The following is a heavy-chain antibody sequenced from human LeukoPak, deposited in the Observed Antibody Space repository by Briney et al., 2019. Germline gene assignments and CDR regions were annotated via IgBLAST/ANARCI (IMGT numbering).Heavy chain of an antibody. CDR2: IYHTGIT. J-gene: IGHJ4*02. CDR1: CDSISHYY. D-gene: IGHD4-17*01. Sequence: KTSETLSFTCTVSCDSISHYYWTWIRQPPGRGLESIAFIYHTGITNYNPSLQSRVITSLDTSKNQLSLKLRTVTAADTAVYYCARGPGYGEQIDYWGQGTLVTVSS. V-gene: IGHV4-59*01. CDR3: ARGPGYGEQIDY.